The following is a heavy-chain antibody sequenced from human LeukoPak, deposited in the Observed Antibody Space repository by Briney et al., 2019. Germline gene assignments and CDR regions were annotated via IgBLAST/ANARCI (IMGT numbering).Heavy chain of an antibody. Sequence: GGSLRLSCAPSGFTFGRYWMTWVRQTPEKGLEWVASIKDDGRQKYYVDSVKGRFTVSRDNAKNSAYLQMDSLRAEDTALYYCARAASRGFDTWARGTLVTVSS. CDR3: ARAASRGFDT. CDR2: IKDDGRQK. CDR1: GFTFGRYW. V-gene: IGHV3-7*01. D-gene: IGHD3-22*01. J-gene: IGHJ4*02.